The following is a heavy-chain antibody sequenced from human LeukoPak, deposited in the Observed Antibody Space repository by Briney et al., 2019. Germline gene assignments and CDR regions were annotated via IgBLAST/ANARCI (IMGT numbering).Heavy chain of an antibody. CDR1: GGSFSGYY. Sequence: PSETLSLTCAVYGGSFSGYYWSWIRQPPGKGLEWIGYVYYSGSTYCNPSLKSRVTISVDTSENQFSLKLSSVTAADTAVYYCARVVLTSYYIDYWGQGTLVTVSS. CDR2: VYYSGST. CDR3: ARVVLTSYYIDY. V-gene: IGHV4-30-4*08. J-gene: IGHJ4*02. D-gene: IGHD1-26*01.